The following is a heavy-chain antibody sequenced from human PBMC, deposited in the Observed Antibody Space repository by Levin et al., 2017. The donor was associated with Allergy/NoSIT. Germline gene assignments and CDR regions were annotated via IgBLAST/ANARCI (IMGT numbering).Heavy chain of an antibody. CDR2: INSYGSST. J-gene: IGHJ5*02. CDR3: ARDSDSGGWSRFDP. D-gene: IGHD6-19*01. V-gene: IGHV3-74*01. CDR1: GFTFSGYW. Sequence: ETLSLTCAASGFTFSGYWMHWVRQAPGKGLMWVSRINSYGSSTSYADSVKGRFTISRDNAENTLYLQMNNLRAEDTAVYYCARDSDSGGWSRFDPWGQGTLVTVSS.